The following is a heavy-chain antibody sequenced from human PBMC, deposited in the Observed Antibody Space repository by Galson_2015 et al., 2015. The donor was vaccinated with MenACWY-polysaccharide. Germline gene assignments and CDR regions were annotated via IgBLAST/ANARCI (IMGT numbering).Heavy chain of an antibody. CDR1: GFTFSSFA. CDR3: AETYSYASGWFGP. V-gene: IGHV3-23*01. J-gene: IGHJ5*02. Sequence: SLRLSCAASGFTFSSFAMSWVRQAPRKGLEWVSAISGSGGSTSYADSVKGRFTISRDNSKNTLNLQMNSLRAGDTAVYYCAETYSYASGWFGPWGQGTLVTVSS. D-gene: IGHD5-18*01. CDR2: ISGSGGST.